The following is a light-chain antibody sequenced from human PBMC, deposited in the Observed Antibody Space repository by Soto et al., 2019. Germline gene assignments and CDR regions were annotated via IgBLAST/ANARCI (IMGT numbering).Light chain of an antibody. CDR1: QSVSNTY. Sequence: EIVLTQSPGTLSLSPGERATLSCRASQSVSNTYLAWYQQKPGQAPRLLTYGASNRATGIPDRFSGSGSGTDFTLTISRLEPEDVAVYYCQQYGSSGTFGQGTKVDIK. J-gene: IGKJ1*01. CDR2: GAS. V-gene: IGKV3-20*01. CDR3: QQYGSSGT.